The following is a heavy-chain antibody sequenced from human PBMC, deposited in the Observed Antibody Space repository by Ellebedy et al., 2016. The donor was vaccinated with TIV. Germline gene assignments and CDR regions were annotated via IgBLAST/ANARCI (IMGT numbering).Heavy chain of an antibody. Sequence: PGGSLRLSCAASGFSLTGSDLHWVRRPAGKGLEWVSASGAAGDTYYPDSVGGRFTISRESAKNSFYLQMNSLTAGDTAVYYCARGGPGGDNWFFGLWGRGTRVTVSS. J-gene: IGHJ2*01. CDR1: GFSLTGSD. V-gene: IGHV3-13*01. D-gene: IGHD3-10*01. CDR3: ARGGPGGDNWFFGL. CDR2: SGAAGDT.